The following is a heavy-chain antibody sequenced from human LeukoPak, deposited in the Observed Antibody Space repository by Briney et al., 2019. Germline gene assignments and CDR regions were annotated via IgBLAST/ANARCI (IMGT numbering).Heavy chain of an antibody. CDR3: ARDRNLRLGELSFCDY. CDR2: FSAYNGNT. J-gene: IGHJ4*02. CDR1: GYTFTSYG. D-gene: IGHD3-16*02. Sequence: WASVKVSCKASGYTFTSYGIIGVRQAPGQGREWMGWFSAYNGNTDYAQKLQRRVTMTTDTSTSTAYMERRSLRSDDTAVYYCARDRNLRLGELSFCDYWGQGTLVTVSS. V-gene: IGHV1-18*01.